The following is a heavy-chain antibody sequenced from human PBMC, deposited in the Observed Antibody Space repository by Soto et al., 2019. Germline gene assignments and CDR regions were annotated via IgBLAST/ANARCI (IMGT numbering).Heavy chain of an antibody. D-gene: IGHD3-10*01. CDR2: IRSKANSYAT. J-gene: IGHJ4*02. CDR3: TLVPGWGY. V-gene: IGHV3-73*02. Sequence: EVQLVESGGGLVQPGGSLKLSCAASGFTFSGSAMPWVLQASGNGLERVGRIRSKANSYATAYAAAVKGRSTISRDESKNTAYLKMNSLKTEDMAVYYCTLVPGWGYWGQGTLVTVSS. CDR1: GFTFSGSA.